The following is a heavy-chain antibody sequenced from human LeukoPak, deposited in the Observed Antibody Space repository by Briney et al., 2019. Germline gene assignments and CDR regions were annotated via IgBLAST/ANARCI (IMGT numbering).Heavy chain of an antibody. D-gene: IGHD1-26*01. CDR2: ISAYNGNT. CDR3: ARDQSYSGSYYSESDAFDI. Sequence: ASVKVSCKXSGYTFTSYGISWVRQAPGQGLEWMGWISAYNGNTNYAQKLQGRVTMTTDTSTSTAYMELRSLRSDDTAVYYCARDQSYSGSYYSESDAFDIWGQGTMVTVSS. V-gene: IGHV1-18*01. CDR1: GYTFTSYG. J-gene: IGHJ3*02.